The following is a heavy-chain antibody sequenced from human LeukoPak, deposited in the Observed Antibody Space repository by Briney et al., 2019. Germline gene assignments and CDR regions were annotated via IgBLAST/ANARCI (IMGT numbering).Heavy chain of an antibody. CDR1: VFTFSDYE. CDR3: AREHCSGGGCYYFDY. CDR2: ISTGGGAI. Sequence: GGALRLSRAASVFTFSDYEMNWGRPAPVKGREWVSYISTGGGAIYYAESVKGRFTISRDNAKNSLYLQMHSLTVEGTAVYYCAREHCSGGGCYYFDYWGQGTLVTVSS. J-gene: IGHJ4*02. V-gene: IGHV3-48*03. D-gene: IGHD2-15*01.